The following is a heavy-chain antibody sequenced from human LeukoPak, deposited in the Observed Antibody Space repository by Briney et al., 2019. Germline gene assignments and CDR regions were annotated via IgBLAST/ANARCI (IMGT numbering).Heavy chain of an antibody. CDR1: GYTFTVYY. CDR3: ARDQVNDAFDV. V-gene: IGHV1-2*02. Sequence: GASVTVSCTASGYTFTVYYMHWVRQAPGQGLEWVGWINPNGGGTHYAQKFQGRVTMTRDTSIGTAYMELSRLRSDDTAVYYCARDQVNDAFDVWGQGTMVTVSS. CDR2: INPNGGGT. J-gene: IGHJ3*01.